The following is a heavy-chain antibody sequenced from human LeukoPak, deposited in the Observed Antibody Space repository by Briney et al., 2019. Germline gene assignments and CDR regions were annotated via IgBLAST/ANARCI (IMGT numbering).Heavy chain of an antibody. CDR1: GFTFSGYW. Sequence: GGSLRLSCTASGFTFSGYWVTWVRQAPGKGLEWVAMVKQDGSETYYVDSVKGRFTISRDNAKNSLYLQMNSLRAEDTAVYYCARVQEIGYFDYWGQGTLVTVSS. V-gene: IGHV3-7*03. CDR3: ARVQEIGYFDY. CDR2: VKQDGSET. J-gene: IGHJ4*02. D-gene: IGHD3-22*01.